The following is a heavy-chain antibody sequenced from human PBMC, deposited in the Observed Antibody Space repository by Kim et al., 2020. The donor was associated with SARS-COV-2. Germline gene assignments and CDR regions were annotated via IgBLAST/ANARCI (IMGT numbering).Heavy chain of an antibody. Sequence: SETLSLTCTVSGGSISSYYWSWIRQPPGKGLEWIGYIYYSGSTNYNPSLKSRVTISVDTSKNQFSLKLSSVIAADTAVYYCARVGGGFWSGYYDYWGQGTLVTVSS. CDR3: ARVGGGFWSGYYDY. J-gene: IGHJ4*02. D-gene: IGHD3-3*01. CDR2: IYYSGST. CDR1: GGSISSYY. V-gene: IGHV4-59*13.